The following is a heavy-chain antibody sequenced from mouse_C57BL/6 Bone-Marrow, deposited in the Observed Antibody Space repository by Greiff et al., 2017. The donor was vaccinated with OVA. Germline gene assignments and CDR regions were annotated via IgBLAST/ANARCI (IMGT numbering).Heavy chain of an antibody. Sequence: VQLQQSGAELAKPGASVKLSCKASGYTFTSYWMPWVNQRPGQGLEWIGYINPGSGYTKYPQKLKDKATLSAEKPTSTAYMQLRSLTYKDTAVYYCARSVNSLYAMDYGGQGTSVTVSS. CDR2: INPGSGYT. CDR3: ARSVNSLYAMDY. D-gene: IGHD1-3*01. CDR1: GYTFTSYW. J-gene: IGHJ4*01. V-gene: IGHV1-7*01.